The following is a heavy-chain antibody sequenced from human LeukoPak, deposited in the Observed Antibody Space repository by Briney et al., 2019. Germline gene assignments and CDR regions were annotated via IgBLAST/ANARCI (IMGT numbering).Heavy chain of an antibody. J-gene: IGHJ4*02. CDR2: ITSSSSHV. CDR3: ANLYVPAAIYYFDY. CDR1: GFTFSSYS. V-gene: IGHV3-21*01. Sequence: GGSLRLSCAASGFTFSSYSMNWVRQAPGTGLEWVSSITSSSSHVYYADSVKGRFTISRDNSKNTLYLQMNSLRAEDTAVYYCANLYVPAAIYYFDYWGQGTLVTVSS. D-gene: IGHD2-2*02.